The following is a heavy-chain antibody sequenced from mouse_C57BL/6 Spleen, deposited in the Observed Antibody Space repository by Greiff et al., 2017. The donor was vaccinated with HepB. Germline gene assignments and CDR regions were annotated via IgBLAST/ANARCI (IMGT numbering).Heavy chain of an antibody. V-gene: IGHV1-82*01. CDR1: GYAFSSSW. CDR3: ATVVSTRFVYFDY. Sequence: QVQLQQSGPELVKPGASVKISCKASGYAFSSSWMNWVKQRPGKGLEWIGRIYPGDGDTNYNGKFKGKATLTADKSSSTAYLQASGLTSEDSAVYFSATVVSTRFVYFDYWGQGTTLTVSS. CDR2: IYPGDGDT. J-gene: IGHJ2*01. D-gene: IGHD1-1*01.